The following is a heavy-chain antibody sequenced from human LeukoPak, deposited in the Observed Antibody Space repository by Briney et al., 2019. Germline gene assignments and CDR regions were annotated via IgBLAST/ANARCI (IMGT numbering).Heavy chain of an antibody. Sequence: GASVRVSCKASGYIFTNHYIHWVRQAPGQGLEWMGIIRPSSGNTGYTQNFQGRVTMTRDMSTSTVYMELSSLTSEDTAVYYCAREPPESYYFDYWGQGTLVTVSS. CDR2: IRPSSGNT. CDR3: AREPPESYYFDY. V-gene: IGHV1-46*01. CDR1: GYIFTNHY. J-gene: IGHJ4*02. D-gene: IGHD3/OR15-3a*01.